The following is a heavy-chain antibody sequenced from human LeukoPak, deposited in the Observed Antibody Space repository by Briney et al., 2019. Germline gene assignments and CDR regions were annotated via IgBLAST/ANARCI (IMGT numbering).Heavy chain of an antibody. V-gene: IGHV3-53*01. CDR1: GFTVSSNY. D-gene: IGHD6-13*01. CDR3: ARVKGSSWFSLDY. Sequence: GGSLRLSCAASGFTVSSNYMSWVRQAPGKGLEWVSVIYSGGSTYYADSVKGRFTISRDNSKYTLYLQMNSLRAEDTAVYYCARVKGSSWFSLDYWGQGTLVTVSS. J-gene: IGHJ4*02. CDR2: IYSGGST.